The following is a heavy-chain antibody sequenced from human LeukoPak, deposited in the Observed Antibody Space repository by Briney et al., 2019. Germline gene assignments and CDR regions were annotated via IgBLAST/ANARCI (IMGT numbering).Heavy chain of an antibody. CDR1: DGSISSSSYY. CDR3: ARQASGSSRLAYFDY. V-gene: IGHV4-39*01. D-gene: IGHD6-13*01. J-gene: IGHJ4*02. CDR2: IYYSGST. Sequence: SETLSLTCTVSDGSISSSSYYWGWIRQPPGKGLEWIGSIYYSGSTNYNPSPKSRVTISVDTSKKQFSLKLSSVTAADTAVYYCARQASGSSRLAYFDYWGQGTLVTVSS.